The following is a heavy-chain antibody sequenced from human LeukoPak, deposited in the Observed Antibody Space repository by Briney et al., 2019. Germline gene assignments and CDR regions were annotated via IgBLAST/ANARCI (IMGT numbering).Heavy chain of an antibody. CDR2: IYYSGST. CDR1: GGSISSSSYY. J-gene: IGHJ4*02. Sequence: SETLSLTCTVSGGSISSSSYYWGWIRQPPGKGLEWIGSIYYSGSTYYNPSLKSRATISVDTSKNQFSLKLSSVTAADTAVYYCARQIFTGSSWDYWGQGTLVTVSS. V-gene: IGHV4-39*01. CDR3: ARQIFTGSSWDY. D-gene: IGHD6-13*01.